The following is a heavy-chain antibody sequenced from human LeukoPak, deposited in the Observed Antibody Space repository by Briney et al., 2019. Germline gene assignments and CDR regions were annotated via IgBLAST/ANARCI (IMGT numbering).Heavy chain of an antibody. CDR3: ARGDSNTWYPTGLHFDY. D-gene: IGHD6-13*01. Sequence: PSETLSLTCTVSGDSISRSSYYWAWIRQPPGKGREGIGRIYYSGTAYYNSSLESRVTISIDTSRTQFSLKLKSVTAADTAVYYCARGDSNTWYPTGLHFDYWGQGTLVSVSS. CDR2: IYYSGTA. V-gene: IGHV4-39*07. CDR1: GDSISRSSYY. J-gene: IGHJ4*02.